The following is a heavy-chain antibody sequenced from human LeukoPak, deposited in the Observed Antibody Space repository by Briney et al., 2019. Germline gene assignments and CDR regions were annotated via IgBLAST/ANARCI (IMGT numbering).Heavy chain of an antibody. J-gene: IGHJ4*02. CDR2: ISYDGNTK. Sequence: PGGSLRLSCAASGFTFNTYAMHWVRQAPGKGLEWVAVISYDGNTKYYADSVKGRFTISRDNSKNTLYLQMNSLRAEDTAVYYCARVPAEVGATSVDYWGQGTLVTVSS. V-gene: IGHV3-30-3*01. CDR1: GFTFNTYA. D-gene: IGHD1-26*01. CDR3: ARVPAEVGATSVDY.